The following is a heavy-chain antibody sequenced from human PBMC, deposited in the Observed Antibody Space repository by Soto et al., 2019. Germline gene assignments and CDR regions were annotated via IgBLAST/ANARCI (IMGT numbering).Heavy chain of an antibody. Sequence: SETLSLTCTVSGGSISSSSYYWGWIRQPPGKGLEWIGSIYYSGSTYYNPFLKSRVTISVDTSKNQFSLKLSSVTAADTAVYYCARHLRYYDILTRSFYYYYYGMDVWGQGTTVTVSS. D-gene: IGHD3-9*01. CDR2: IYYSGST. CDR3: ARHLRYYDILTRSFYYYYYGMDV. J-gene: IGHJ6*02. CDR1: GGSISSSSYY. V-gene: IGHV4-39*01.